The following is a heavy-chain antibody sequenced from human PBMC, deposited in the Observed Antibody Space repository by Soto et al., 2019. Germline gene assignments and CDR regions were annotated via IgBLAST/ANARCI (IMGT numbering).Heavy chain of an antibody. CDR2: ISSSGSTI. CDR3: ASLIVATTFDY. D-gene: IGHD5-12*01. Sequence: GGSLRLSCAASGFTFSSYAMNWVLQAPGKGLEWVSYISSSGSTIYYADSVKDRFTISRDNAKISLYLQMNSLRAEDTAVYYCASLIVATTFDYWGQGTLITVSS. CDR1: GFTFSSYA. V-gene: IGHV3-48*03. J-gene: IGHJ4*02.